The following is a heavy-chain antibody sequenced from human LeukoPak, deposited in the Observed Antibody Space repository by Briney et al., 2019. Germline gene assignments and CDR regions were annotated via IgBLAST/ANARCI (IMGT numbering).Heavy chain of an antibody. CDR1: GFTFSSYG. V-gene: IGHV3-30*18. CDR3: AKDSREHSSGWYWSDYFDY. D-gene: IGHD6-19*01. Sequence: GGSQRLSCAASGFTFSSYGMHWVRQAPGKGLEWVAVISYDVSNKYYADSVKGRFTISRDNSKNTLYLQMNSPRAEDTAVYYCAKDSREHSSGWYWSDYFDYWGQGTLVTVSS. CDR2: ISYDVSNK. J-gene: IGHJ4*02.